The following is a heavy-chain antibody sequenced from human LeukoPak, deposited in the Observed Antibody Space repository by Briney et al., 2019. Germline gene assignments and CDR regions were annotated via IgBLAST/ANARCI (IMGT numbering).Heavy chain of an antibody. CDR2: IYTSGGT. Sequence: SETLSLTCTVSGGSISSDSHYWSWIRQPAGKGLEWIGRIYTSGGTNYNPSLKSRVTISVDMSKNQFSLKLSSVTAADAAVYFCASSTWGYDILTGYSSYFDYWGQGTLVTVSS. J-gene: IGHJ4*02. V-gene: IGHV4-61*02. CDR3: ASSTWGYDILTGYSSYFDY. D-gene: IGHD3-9*01. CDR1: GGSISSDSHY.